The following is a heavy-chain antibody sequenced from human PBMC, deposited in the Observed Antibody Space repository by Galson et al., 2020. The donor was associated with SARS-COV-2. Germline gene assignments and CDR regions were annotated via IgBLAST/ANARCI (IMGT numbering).Heavy chain of an antibody. D-gene: IGHD3-10*01. J-gene: IGHJ6*03. V-gene: IGHV3-11*01. CDR2: ISSSGSTI. CDR3: ARDPFIRVGGAYYYYCRDV. CDR1: GFTFSDYY. Sequence: GESLKISCAASGFTFSDYYMSWIRQAPGKGLEWVSYISSSGSTIYYADSVKGRFTISRDNAKNSLYLQMNSLRAEDTAVYYCARDPFIRVGGAYYYYCRDVWGKGTTVTVCS.